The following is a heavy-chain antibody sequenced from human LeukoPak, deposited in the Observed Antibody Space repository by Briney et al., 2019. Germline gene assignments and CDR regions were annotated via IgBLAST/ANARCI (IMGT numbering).Heavy chain of an antibody. CDR3: ARGGGHDRDWFDP. CDR1: GGSISSSSYY. Sequence: SETLSLTCTVSGGSISSSSYYWGWIRQPPGKGLEWIGSIYYSGSTYYNPSLKSRVTISVDTSKNQFSLKLSSVTAADTAVYYCARGGGHDRDWFDPWGQGTLVTVSS. CDR2: IYYSGST. V-gene: IGHV4-39*07. J-gene: IGHJ5*02. D-gene: IGHD3-22*01.